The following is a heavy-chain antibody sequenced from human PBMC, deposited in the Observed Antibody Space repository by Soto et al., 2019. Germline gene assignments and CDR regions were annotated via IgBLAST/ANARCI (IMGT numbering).Heavy chain of an antibody. Sequence: ASVKVSCKASGGTFSSYAISWVRQAPGQGLEWMGGIIPIFGTANYAQKFQGRVTITADESTSTAYMELSSLRSEDTAVYYCARIRKVAAGTPWFDYWGQGTLVTVSS. V-gene: IGHV1-69*13. D-gene: IGHD6-13*01. CDR2: IIPIFGTA. J-gene: IGHJ4*02. CDR1: GGTFSSYA. CDR3: ARIRKVAAGTPWFDY.